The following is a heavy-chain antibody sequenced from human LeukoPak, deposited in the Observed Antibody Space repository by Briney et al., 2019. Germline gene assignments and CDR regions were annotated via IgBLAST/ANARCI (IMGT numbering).Heavy chain of an antibody. D-gene: IGHD2-2*01. CDR2: ISVYNGNT. CDR3: ARVSLLYGTTDWFLDL. V-gene: IGHV1-18*01. CDR1: GYNFISYG. Sequence: ASVKVSCKTSGYNFISYGISWVRQAPGQGLEWMGWISVYNGNTNYVQKLQGRVTMTTDTSTSTACMELRSLRSDDTAVYYCARVSLLYGTTDWFLDLWGRGTLVTVSS. J-gene: IGHJ2*01.